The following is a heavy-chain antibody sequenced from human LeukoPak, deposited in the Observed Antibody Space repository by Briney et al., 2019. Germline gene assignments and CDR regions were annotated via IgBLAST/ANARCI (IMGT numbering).Heavy chain of an antibody. CDR2: ISTNGDRT. D-gene: IGHD3-10*01. CDR1: GFIFGNYG. CDR3: ARDGSLGDYGDY. Sequence: GGSLRLSCAASGFIFGNYGMTWVRQAPGKGLEWVSHISTNGDRTYYADSVKGRFTISRDNSRNTLYLQMDSLTVDDTAVYYCARDGSLGDYGDYWGQGTLVTVSS. J-gene: IGHJ4*02. V-gene: IGHV3-23*01.